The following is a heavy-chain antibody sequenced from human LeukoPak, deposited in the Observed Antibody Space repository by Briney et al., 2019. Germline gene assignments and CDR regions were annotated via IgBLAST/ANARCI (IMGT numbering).Heavy chain of an antibody. CDR3: ARVIGITGTIDY. CDR1: GFTVSSNY. V-gene: IGHV3-66*02. D-gene: IGHD1-7*01. J-gene: IGHJ4*02. Sequence: GGSLRLSCAASGFTVSSNYMSWFRQAPGKGLEWVSVIYSGGSTYYADSVKGRFTISRDNSKNTLYLQTNSLRAEDTAVYYCARVIGITGTIDYWGQGTLVTVSS. CDR2: IYSGGST.